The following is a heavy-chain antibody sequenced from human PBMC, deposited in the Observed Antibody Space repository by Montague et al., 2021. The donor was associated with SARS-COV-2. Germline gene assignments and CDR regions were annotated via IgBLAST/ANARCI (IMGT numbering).Heavy chain of an antibody. Sequence: SLSLSCAASGFTFSSYALPWVRQAPGKGLEWVADISHEGSYKYYADSVKGRFTISRANSKNTLYLDMNSLRAEDTALYYCARDLESTGYFDPYYYHGMDVWGQGTTVTVSS. J-gene: IGHJ6*02. CDR1: GFTFSSYA. CDR2: ISHEGSYK. CDR3: ARDLESTGYFDPYYYHGMDV. V-gene: IGHV3-30*04. D-gene: IGHD3-9*01.